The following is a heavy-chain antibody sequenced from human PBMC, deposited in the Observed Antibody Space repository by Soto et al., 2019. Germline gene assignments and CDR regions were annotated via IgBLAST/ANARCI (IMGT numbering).Heavy chain of an antibody. D-gene: IGHD2-2*01. V-gene: IGHV4-30-4*01. CDR1: GGSISSGDYY. J-gene: IGHJ5*02. CDR3: ARLVRFCSSPSCRRGKWFDP. CDR2: MFYTGTT. Sequence: SETLSLTCSVPGGSISSGDYYWSLIRQPPGKGLEWIGYMFYTGTTYYNPSLKSRITISMDTSKNQFSLRLTSVTAADTAEYHCARLVRFCSSPSCRRGKWFDPWGEGTPVTVSS.